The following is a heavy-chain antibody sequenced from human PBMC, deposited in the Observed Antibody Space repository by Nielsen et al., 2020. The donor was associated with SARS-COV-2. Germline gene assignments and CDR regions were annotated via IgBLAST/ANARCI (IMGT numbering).Heavy chain of an antibody. D-gene: IGHD3-16*01. V-gene: IGHV4-59*08. CDR2: ISYTGNT. Sequence: SETLSLTCTVSGGSISSYYWTWIRQPPGKGLEYIGYISYTGNTYSDPSLKSRVTISRDTSKNQFSLKLTSVTAADTAVYYCARGGSYFDYWGQGTLVTVSS. J-gene: IGHJ4*02. CDR3: ARGGSYFDY. CDR1: GGSISSYY.